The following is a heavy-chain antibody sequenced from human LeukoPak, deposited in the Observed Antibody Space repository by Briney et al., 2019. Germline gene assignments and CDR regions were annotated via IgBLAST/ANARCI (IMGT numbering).Heavy chain of an antibody. CDR3: ARVGLGRLEWELPH. V-gene: IGHV1-69*01. CDR2: IIPIFGTA. Sequence: SVKVSCKASGGTFSSYAISWVRQAPGQGLEWMGGIIPIFGTANYAQKFQGRVTITADESSSTAYMELSSLRSEDTAVYYCARVGLGRLEWELPHWGQGTLVIVSS. J-gene: IGHJ4*02. CDR1: GGTFSSYA. D-gene: IGHD1-26*01.